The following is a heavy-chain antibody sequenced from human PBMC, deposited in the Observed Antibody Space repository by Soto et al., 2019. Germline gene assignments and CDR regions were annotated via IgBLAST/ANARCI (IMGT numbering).Heavy chain of an antibody. D-gene: IGHD2-15*01. CDR1: GFDFTNSW. CDR2: VNSDGSIT. Sequence: EVQLVESGGGLVQPGGSLRLSCAASGFDFTNSWMHWVRQAPGKGLVWVSHVNSDGSITTYADSVKGRFSISRDNAKNTVYLQMNSLRVEDTAVYSCTRDQRYRSAVCGQGTLVTVSS. V-gene: IGHV3-74*01. CDR3: TRDQRYRSAV. J-gene: IGHJ4*02.